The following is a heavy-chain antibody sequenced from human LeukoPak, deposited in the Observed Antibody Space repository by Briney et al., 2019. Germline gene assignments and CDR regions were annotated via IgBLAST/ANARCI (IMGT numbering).Heavy chain of an antibody. Sequence: SETLSLTCTVSGGSISSYYWSWIRQPPGKGLEWIGYIYYSASTNYNPSLKSRVTISVDTSKHQFSLKLSSVTAADTAVYYCARERGTAYCGGDCYYWYFDLWGGGTLDTVSS. J-gene: IGHJ2*01. CDR1: GGSISSYY. CDR3: ARERGTAYCGGDCYYWYFDL. CDR2: IYYSAST. D-gene: IGHD2-21*02. V-gene: IGHV4-59*01.